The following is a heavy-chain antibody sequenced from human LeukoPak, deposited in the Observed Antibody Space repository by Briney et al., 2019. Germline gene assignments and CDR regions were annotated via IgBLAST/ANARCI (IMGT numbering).Heavy chain of an antibody. V-gene: IGHV4-30-4*01. CDR1: GGSINSGDYY. Sequence: PSQTLSLTCTVSGGSINSGDYYWSWIRPPPGKGLEWIGYIYYSGSTYYNPSLKSRVTISVDTSKNQFPLKLSSVTAADTAVYYCARVQGGCVDQWGQGTLVTVSS. CDR3: ARVQGGCVDQ. J-gene: IGHJ4*02. D-gene: IGHD1-1*01. CDR2: IYYSGST.